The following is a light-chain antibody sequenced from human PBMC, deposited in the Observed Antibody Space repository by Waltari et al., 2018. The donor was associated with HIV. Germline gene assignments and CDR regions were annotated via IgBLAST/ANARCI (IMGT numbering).Light chain of an antibody. V-gene: IGLV2-14*01. J-gene: IGLJ2*01. Sequence: QSSLTQPPSVSGSTGPSITIPCTGPSRDVGGYYHASWYQQHPGKAPKLMIDEVSNRPSGVSNRFSGSKSGNTASLTISGLQAEDEADYYCSSYRSSSTVVFGGGTKLTVL. CDR1: SRDVGGYYH. CDR2: EVS. CDR3: SSYRSSSTVV.